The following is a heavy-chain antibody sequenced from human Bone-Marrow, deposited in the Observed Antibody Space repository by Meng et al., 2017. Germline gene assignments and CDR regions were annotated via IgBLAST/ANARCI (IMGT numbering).Heavy chain of an antibody. J-gene: IGHJ6*02. V-gene: IGHV3-66*01. CDR3: ARDQAARYCSSTSCYFSYYYYYGMDV. Sequence: GESLKISCAASGFTVSSNYMSWVRQAPGKGLEWVSVLYSGGSTYYADSVKGRFTISRDSSKNTLYLQMNSLRAEDTAVYYCARDQAARYCSSTSCYFSYYYYYGMDVWGQGTTVTVSS. CDR2: LYSGGST. D-gene: IGHD2-2*01. CDR1: GFTVSSNY.